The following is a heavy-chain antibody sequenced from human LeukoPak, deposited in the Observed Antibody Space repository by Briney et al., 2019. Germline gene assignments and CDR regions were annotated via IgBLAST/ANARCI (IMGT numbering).Heavy chain of an antibody. CDR1: GGSISSTDYY. D-gene: IGHD5/OR15-5a*01. Sequence: PSETLSLTCNVSGGSISSTDYYWGWTRQPPGKGLEWIGSIFYSGSTYYSPSLKSRLTISVDTSKNQFSLTLSSVTAADTAVYFCTRLGILRDYYYYAMDVWGQGTTVTVSS. CDR3: TRLGILRDYYYYAMDV. V-gene: IGHV4-39*01. J-gene: IGHJ6*02. CDR2: IFYSGST.